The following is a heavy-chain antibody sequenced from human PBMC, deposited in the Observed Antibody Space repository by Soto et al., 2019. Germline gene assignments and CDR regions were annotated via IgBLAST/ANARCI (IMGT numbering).Heavy chain of an antibody. V-gene: IGHV1-69*01. CDR3: AIEGPPDIAWFDP. J-gene: IGHJ5*02. D-gene: IGHD2-15*01. CDR2: SA. CDR1: GGTFSIYT. Sequence: QVQLVQSGAEVKKPGSSVKVSCKASGGTFSIYTISWVRQAPGQGLEWMGGSANSAQKFQGRLTVTADESTSKVYLELSSLTSEDTAVYYCAIEGPPDIAWFDPWGQGTLVSVSS.